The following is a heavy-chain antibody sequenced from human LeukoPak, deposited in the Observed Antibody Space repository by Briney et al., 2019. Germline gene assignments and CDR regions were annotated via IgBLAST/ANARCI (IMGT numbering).Heavy chain of an antibody. CDR3: ARDPVVAATGHYYYYMDV. CDR1: GFTFTSYS. J-gene: IGHJ6*03. D-gene: IGHD2-15*01. CDR2: ISSSSSTI. V-gene: IGHV3-48*01. Sequence: GGSLRLSCAASGFTFTSYSMNWVRQAPGKGLEWVSYISSSSSTIYYADSVKGRFTISRDNAKNSLYLQMNSLRAEDTAVYYCARDPVVAATGHYYYYMDVWGKGTTVTASS.